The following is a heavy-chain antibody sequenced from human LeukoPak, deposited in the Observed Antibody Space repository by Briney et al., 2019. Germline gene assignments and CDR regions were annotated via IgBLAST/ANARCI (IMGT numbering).Heavy chain of an antibody. J-gene: IGHJ6*03. CDR3: ARQGRIQLWPKNKGYYYYMDV. V-gene: IGHV1-2*02. D-gene: IGHD5-18*01. CDR2: INPNSGGT. CDR1: GYTFTGYY. Sequence: ASVKVFCKASGYTFTGYYMHWVRQAPGQGLEWMGWINPNSGGTNYAQKFQGRVTMTRDTSISTAYMELSRLRSDDTAVYYCARQGRIQLWPKNKGYYYYMDVWGKGTTVTISS.